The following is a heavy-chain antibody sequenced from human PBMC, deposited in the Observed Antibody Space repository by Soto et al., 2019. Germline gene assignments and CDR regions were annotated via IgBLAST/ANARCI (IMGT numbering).Heavy chain of an antibody. Sequence: GGSLRLSCAISGFSVSSNYLSWVRQAPGKGLEWVSVHYSGGSTYYADSVQGRFTISRDKSNNTLYLQMRRVRAEDTAVYFCAKKYRGTYPFDYWGQGTLVTVSS. CDR3: AKKYRGTYPFDY. V-gene: IGHV3-53*01. J-gene: IGHJ4*02. CDR1: GFSVSSNY. D-gene: IGHD1-26*01. CDR2: HYSGGST.